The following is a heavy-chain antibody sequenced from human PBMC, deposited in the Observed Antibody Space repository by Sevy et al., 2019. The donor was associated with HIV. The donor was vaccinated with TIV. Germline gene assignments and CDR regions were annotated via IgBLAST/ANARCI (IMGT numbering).Heavy chain of an antibody. CDR1: GFRFSNFW. V-gene: IGHV3-7*01. J-gene: IGHJ4*02. CDR3: AKIGKRGWDFDS. CDR2: INEDGAVK. D-gene: IGHD6-19*01. Sequence: GGSLRLSCAASGFRFSNFWMSWVRQAPGKGLEGVANINEDGAVKYYADSVKGRFIISRDTANDSLYVQMFSLRAEDTAVYYCAKIGKRGWDFDSWGQGTRVTVSS.